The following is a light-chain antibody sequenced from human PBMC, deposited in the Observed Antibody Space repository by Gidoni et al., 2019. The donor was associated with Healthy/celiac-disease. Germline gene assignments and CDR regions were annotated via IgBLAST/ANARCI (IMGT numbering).Light chain of an antibody. V-gene: IGKV2-28*01. CDR2: LGS. Sequence: DIVMTQSQLSLPVTPGEPASIPCRSSPSLLHSNGYNYLDWYLQKPGQSPQLLIYLGSNRASGVPDRFSGSGSGTDFTLKISRVEAEDVGVYYCMQALQTPLTFXGXTKVEIK. CDR1: PSLLHSNGYNY. J-gene: IGKJ4*01. CDR3: MQALQTPLT.